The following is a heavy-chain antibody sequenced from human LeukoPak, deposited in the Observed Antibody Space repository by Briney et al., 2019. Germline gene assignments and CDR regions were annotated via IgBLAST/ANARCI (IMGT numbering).Heavy chain of an antibody. V-gene: IGHV3-7*03. Sequence: PGGSLRLSCAAAGFTISSYWMTWVRQVPGPGLEWVANIKEDGSEKYYGDSVKGRFTASRDNAKNSLYLQMNSLRAEDTAVYYCARDSYYYGMDVWGQGTTVTVSS. CDR1: GFTISSYW. J-gene: IGHJ6*02. CDR3: ARDSYYYGMDV. CDR2: IKEDGSEK. D-gene: IGHD2-15*01.